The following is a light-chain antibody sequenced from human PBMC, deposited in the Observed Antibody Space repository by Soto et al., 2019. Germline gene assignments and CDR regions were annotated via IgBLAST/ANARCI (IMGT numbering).Light chain of an antibody. CDR2: GNT. CDR3: QSYDISLSVSVV. V-gene: IGLV1-40*01. Sequence: QTVVTQPPSVSGAPGQRVTISCTGSSSNIGAGYDVQWYQQLPGAAPRLLIFGNTNRPSGVPDRFSGSRSGTSASLAISGLQAEDEADYYCQSYDISLSVSVVFRGGTKLTVL. J-gene: IGLJ2*01. CDR1: SSNIGAGYD.